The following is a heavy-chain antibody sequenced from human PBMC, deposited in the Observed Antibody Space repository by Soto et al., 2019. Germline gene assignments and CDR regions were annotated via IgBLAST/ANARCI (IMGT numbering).Heavy chain of an antibody. CDR1: GYTFTSYD. CDR2: MNPNSGNT. J-gene: IGHJ6*03. CDR3: ACRRIAAAPYYYYYMDV. V-gene: IGHV1-8*02. Sequence: ASVQVSCKASGYTFTSYDINWVRQATGQGLEWMGWMNPNSGNTGYAQKFQGRVTMTRNTSISTAYMELSSLRSEDTAVYYCACRRIAAAPYYYYYMDVWGKGTTVTVSS. D-gene: IGHD6-13*01.